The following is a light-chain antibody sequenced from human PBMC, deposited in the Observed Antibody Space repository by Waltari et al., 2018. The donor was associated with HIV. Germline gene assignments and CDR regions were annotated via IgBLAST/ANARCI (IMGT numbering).Light chain of an antibody. CDR2: GAT. CDR3: QQYNHWPLT. Sequence: ETVMTQSPDILSVSPGERPTLSCRASQSVGGDVAWYQQKPGQAPRLLIYGATSRATGIPARFSASGSGTDFILTISSLQSEDFAVYFCQQYNHWPLTFGGGTKVEIK. V-gene: IGKV3-15*01. J-gene: IGKJ4*01. CDR1: QSVGGD.